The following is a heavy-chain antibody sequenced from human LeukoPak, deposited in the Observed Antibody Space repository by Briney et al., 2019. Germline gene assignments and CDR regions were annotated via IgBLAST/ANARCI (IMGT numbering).Heavy chain of an antibody. CDR2: ISGSGGST. CDR1: GFTFSRYS. Sequence: GGSLRLSCAASGFTFSRYSMNWVRQAPGKGLEWVSAISGSGGSTYYADSVKGRFTISRDNSKNTLYLQMNSLRAEDTAVYYCAKGPIRAAAGKFDYWGQGTLVTVSS. D-gene: IGHD6-13*01. CDR3: AKGPIRAAAGKFDY. J-gene: IGHJ4*02. V-gene: IGHV3-23*01.